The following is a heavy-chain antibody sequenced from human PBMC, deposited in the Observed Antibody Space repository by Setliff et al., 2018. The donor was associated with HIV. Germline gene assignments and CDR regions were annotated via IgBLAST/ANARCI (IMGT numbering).Heavy chain of an antibody. Sequence: SEALSLTCTVSGGSISSYYWSWIRQPPGKGLEWIGYIYYSGSTNYNPSLKSRVTISVDTSKNQFSLKLSSVTAADTAVYYCARGEGAGLGYSSGWAYYYYGMDVWGQGTTVTVSS. D-gene: IGHD6-19*01. V-gene: IGHV4-59*01. CDR1: GGSISSYY. J-gene: IGHJ6*02. CDR3: ARGEGAGLGYSSGWAYYYYGMDV. CDR2: IYYSGST.